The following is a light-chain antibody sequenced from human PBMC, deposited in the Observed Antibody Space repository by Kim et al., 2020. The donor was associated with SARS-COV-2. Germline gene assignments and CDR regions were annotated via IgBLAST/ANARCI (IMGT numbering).Light chain of an antibody. V-gene: IGKV3-11*01. CDR3: QHRVNWIT. Sequence: EIVLTQSPATLSLSPGERATLSCRASQSVSSFLAWYQHKPGQAPRLLLYDASCRATSIPARFSSSGSWADFTLTISRLEPADFAVYYCQHRVNWITFGQGTRLEIK. CDR1: QSVSSF. J-gene: IGKJ5*01. CDR2: DAS.